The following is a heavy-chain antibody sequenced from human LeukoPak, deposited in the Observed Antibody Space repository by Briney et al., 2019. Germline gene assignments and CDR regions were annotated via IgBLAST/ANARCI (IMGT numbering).Heavy chain of an antibody. J-gene: IGHJ5*02. D-gene: IGHD3-22*01. V-gene: IGHV1-3*01. Sequence: AASVKVSCKASGYTFTSYAMHWVRQAPGQRLEWMGWINAGNGNTKYSQKFQGRVTITRDTSASTAYMELSSLRSEDTAVYYCAREGTSYYYDSSGKPEWFDPWGQGTLVTVSS. CDR3: AREGTSYYYDSSGKPEWFDP. CDR2: INAGNGNT. CDR1: GYTFTSYA.